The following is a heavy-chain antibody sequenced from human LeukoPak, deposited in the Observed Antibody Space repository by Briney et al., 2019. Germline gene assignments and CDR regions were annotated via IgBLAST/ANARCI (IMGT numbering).Heavy chain of an antibody. D-gene: IGHD2-2*01. J-gene: IGHJ4*02. V-gene: IGHV4-61*02. CDR2: IYPSGST. Sequence: PSQTLSLTCTVSGASLSSGSYYWSWIRQPAGKGLEWIGRIYPSGSTYYNPSLKSRVTISIDTSKNQFSLKQSSVTAADTAVYYCAKESLRVVPSATFDYWGQGTLVTVSS. CDR1: GASLSSGSYY. CDR3: AKESLRVVPSATFDY.